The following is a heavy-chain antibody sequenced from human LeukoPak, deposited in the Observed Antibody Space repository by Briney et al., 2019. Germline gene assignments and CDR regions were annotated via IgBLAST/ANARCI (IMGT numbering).Heavy chain of an antibody. CDR2: IYYSGST. CDR1: GGSISSGGYY. D-gene: IGHD2-2*02. J-gene: IGHJ4*02. Sequence: SQTLSLTCTVSGGSISSGGYYWSWIRQHPGKGLEWIGYIYYSGSTYYNPSLKSRVTISVDTSKNQFSLKLSSVTAADTAVYYCARAGRVVPAAIPHYTVFDYWGQGTLVTVSS. CDR3: ARAGRVVPAAIPHYTVFDY. V-gene: IGHV4-31*03.